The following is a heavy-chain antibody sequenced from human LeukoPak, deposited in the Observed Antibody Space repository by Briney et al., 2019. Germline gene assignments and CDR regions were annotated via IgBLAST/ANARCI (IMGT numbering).Heavy chain of an antibody. CDR3: AKGTDIDDAFDI. CDR2: ISWNSGSI. CDR1: GFTFDDYA. J-gene: IGHJ3*02. V-gene: IGHV3-9*01. Sequence: SGGSLRLSCAASGFTFDDYAMHWVRQAPGKGLEWVSGISWNSGSIGYADSVKGRFTISRDNAKNSLYLQMNSLRAEDTALYYCAKGTDIDDAFDIWGQGTMVTVSS.